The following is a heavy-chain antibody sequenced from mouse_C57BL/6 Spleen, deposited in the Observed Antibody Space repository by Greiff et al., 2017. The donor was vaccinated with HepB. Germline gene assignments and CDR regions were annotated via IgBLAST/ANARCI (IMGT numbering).Heavy chain of an antibody. CDR2: INYDGSST. Sequence: DVQLVESEGGLVQPGSSMKLSCTASGFTFSDYYMAWVRQVPEKGLEWVANINYDGSSTYYLDSLKSRFIISRDNAKNILYLQMSSLKSEDTATYYVARDTDGGYAIDYWGQGTSVTVSS. J-gene: IGHJ4*01. D-gene: IGHD1-1*01. CDR1: GFTFSDYY. V-gene: IGHV5-16*01. CDR3: ARDTDGGYAIDY.